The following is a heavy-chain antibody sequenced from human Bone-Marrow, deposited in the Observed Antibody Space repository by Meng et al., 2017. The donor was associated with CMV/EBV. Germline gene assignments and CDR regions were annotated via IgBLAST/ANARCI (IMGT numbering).Heavy chain of an antibody. CDR2: IYPSGGST. CDR3: ARELGGTGYFDY. D-gene: IGHD1-26*01. CDR1: GYTFTSYY. J-gene: IGHJ4*02. V-gene: IGHV1-46*01. Sequence: QVQLVQSGAEVKKPGASVKVSCKASGYTFTSYYRHWVRQAPGQGLEWMGVIYPSGGSTRYAQKFQGRVTMTRDTSTGTAHMELSSLSSEDTALYYCARELGGTGYFDYWGQGTLVTVSS.